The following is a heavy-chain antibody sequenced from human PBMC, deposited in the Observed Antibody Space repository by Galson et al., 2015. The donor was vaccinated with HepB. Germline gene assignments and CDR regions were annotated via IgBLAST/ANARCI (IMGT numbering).Heavy chain of an antibody. D-gene: IGHD6-19*01. CDR1: GASINNYY. CDR2: MSDSGST. CDR3: ARLGSGWFDAWFDP. V-gene: IGHV4-59*08. J-gene: IGHJ5*02. Sequence: SETLSLTCVVSGASINNYYWSWIRQPPGKGLEWIGHMSDSGSTNDNPSLKNRVTISVDTSKNQFSLKLSSVTAADTAMYFCARLGSGWFDAWFDPWGQGTLVIVSS.